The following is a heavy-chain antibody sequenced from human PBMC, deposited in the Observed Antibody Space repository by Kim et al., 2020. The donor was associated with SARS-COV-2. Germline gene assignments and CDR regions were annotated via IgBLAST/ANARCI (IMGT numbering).Heavy chain of an antibody. D-gene: IGHD6-19*01. CDR2: IRSKANSYET. CDR3: TRVNPIAGGWYDAFDI. J-gene: IGHJ3*02. CDR1: GFTFSGFT. Sequence: GGSLRLSCVASGFTFSGFTMHWVRQASGKGLEWVARIRSKANSYETAYAASVKNRFSISRDDSKNTAYLQMNSLKTEDTAVYYCTRVNPIAGGWYDAFDICGQGTMVTVSS. V-gene: IGHV3-73*01.